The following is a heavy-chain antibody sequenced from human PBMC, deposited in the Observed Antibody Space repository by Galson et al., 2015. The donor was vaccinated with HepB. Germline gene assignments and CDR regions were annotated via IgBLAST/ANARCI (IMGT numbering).Heavy chain of an antibody. Sequence: SVKVSCKVSGYTLTELSMHWVRQAPGKGLEWMGGFDPEDGETIYAQKFQGRVTMTEDTSTDTAYVEPSSLRSEDTAVYYCATAHAYCGGDCYYLRYYFDYWGQGTLVTVSS. J-gene: IGHJ4*02. CDR2: FDPEDGET. CDR3: ATAHAYCGGDCYYLRYYFDY. V-gene: IGHV1-24*01. D-gene: IGHD2-21*01. CDR1: GYTLTELS.